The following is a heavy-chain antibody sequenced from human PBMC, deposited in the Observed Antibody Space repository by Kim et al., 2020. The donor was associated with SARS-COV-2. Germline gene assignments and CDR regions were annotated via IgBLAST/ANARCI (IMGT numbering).Heavy chain of an antibody. Sequence: GGSLRLSCTASGFTFGDYAMSWVRQAPGKGLEWVGFIRSKAYGGTTEYAASVKGRFTISRDDSKSIAYLQMNSLKTEDTAVYYCTRDHSRMVPNYYYYGMDGWGQGTTVTVSS. CDR2: IRSKAYGGTT. D-gene: IGHD3-10*01. J-gene: IGHJ6*02. CDR3: TRDHSRMVPNYYYYGMDG. CDR1: GFTFGDYA. V-gene: IGHV3-49*04.